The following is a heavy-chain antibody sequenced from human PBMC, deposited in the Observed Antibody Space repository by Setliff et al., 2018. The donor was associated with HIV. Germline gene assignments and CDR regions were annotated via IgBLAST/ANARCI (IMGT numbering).Heavy chain of an antibody. Sequence: LRLSCAASGFIFDDYAMHWVRQAPGKGLEWVSGISWNSGSIGYADSVKGRFTLSRDNAKNSLYLQVNSLRDDDTALYYCAKDSRGGFYYFDYWGQGTLVTVSS. J-gene: IGHJ4*02. CDR1: GFIFDDYA. V-gene: IGHV3-9*01. D-gene: IGHD3-16*01. CDR2: ISWNSGSI. CDR3: AKDSRGGFYYFDY.